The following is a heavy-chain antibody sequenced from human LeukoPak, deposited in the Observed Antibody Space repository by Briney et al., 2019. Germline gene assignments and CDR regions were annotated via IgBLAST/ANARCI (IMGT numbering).Heavy chain of an antibody. J-gene: IGHJ4*02. V-gene: IGHV3-23*01. CDR1: GFTFSSYG. Sequence: PGGSLRLSCAASGFTFSSYGMSWVRQAPGKGLEWVSAISGSGGSTYYADSVKGRFTISRDNSKNTLYLQMNSLRAEDTAVYYCAKDSLVYWGRITMIVVVIHFDYWGQGTLVTVSS. CDR2: ISGSGGST. D-gene: IGHD3-22*01. CDR3: AKDSLVYWGRITMIVVVIHFDY.